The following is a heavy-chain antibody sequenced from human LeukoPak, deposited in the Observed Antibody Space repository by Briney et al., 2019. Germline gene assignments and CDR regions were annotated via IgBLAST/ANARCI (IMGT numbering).Heavy chain of an antibody. CDR3: ARDSPLTVTTNVYYYYYGMDV. D-gene: IGHD4-17*01. CDR2: IYYSGST. Sequence: SETLSLTCTVSGGSISSYYWSWIRQPPGKGLEWIGYIYYSGSTNYNPSLKSRVTMSVDTSKNQFSLKLSSVTAADTAVYYCARDSPLTVTTNVYYYYYGMDVWGQGTTVTVSS. V-gene: IGHV4-59*12. J-gene: IGHJ6*02. CDR1: GGSISSYY.